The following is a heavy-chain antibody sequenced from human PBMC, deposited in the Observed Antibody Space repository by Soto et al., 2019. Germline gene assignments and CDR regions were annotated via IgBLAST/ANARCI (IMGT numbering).Heavy chain of an antibody. CDR3: ARRAATYNWFDP. D-gene: IGHD2-15*01. V-gene: IGHV5-51*01. CDR1: ASIFTTYR. Sequence: SYKGSASIFTTYRYGCGRQMTAKGLEWMGIIYPGDSDTRYSPSFQGQVTISADKSVSTAYLQWSSLKASDTAMYYCARRAATYNWFDPWGQGPPVTGS. CDR2: IYPGDSDT. J-gene: IGHJ5*02.